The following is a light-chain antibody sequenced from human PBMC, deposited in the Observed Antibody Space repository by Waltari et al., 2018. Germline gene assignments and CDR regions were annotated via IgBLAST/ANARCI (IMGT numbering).Light chain of an antibody. CDR1: STDIGAYDF. CDR3: SSYTTITTQV. CDR2: EVS. Sequence: QSALTQPASVSGSPGQSITISCTGTSTDIGAYDFVSWYQQHPGKAPKLLIYEVSDRPSGLSYRFSASKSGNTASLTISGLQAEDDATYYCSSYTTITTQVFGGGTKLTVL. V-gene: IGLV2-14*01. J-gene: IGLJ2*01.